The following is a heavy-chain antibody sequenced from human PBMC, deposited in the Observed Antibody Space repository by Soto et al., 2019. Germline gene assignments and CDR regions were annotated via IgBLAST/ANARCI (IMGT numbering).Heavy chain of an antibody. CDR2: IYHSGST. J-gene: IGHJ4*02. CDR3: ARQEGRGWSHHLGS. CDR1: GGSIGTRSYY. Sequence: QLQESGPGLLKPSETLSLTCTVSGGSIGTRSYYWGWVRQSPGKGLEWIGTIYHSGSTYYNPSLQTRVTISIDKSKHQFPLKLTPVPAADTAVYYCARQEGRGWSHHLGSWGQGTLVTVSS. V-gene: IGHV4-39*01. D-gene: IGHD6-19*01.